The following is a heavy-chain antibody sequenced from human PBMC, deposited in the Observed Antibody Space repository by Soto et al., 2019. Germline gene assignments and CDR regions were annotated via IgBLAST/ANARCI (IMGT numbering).Heavy chain of an antibody. J-gene: IGHJ5*02. CDR1: GGSIGSGGYY. V-gene: IGHV4-31*03. D-gene: IGHD6-19*01. Sequence: QVQLQESGPGLVKPSQTLSLTCTVSGGSIGSGGYYWSWIRQDPGKGLEWIGYIYDSWGTYYSPSLKSRVTISVDTSKNQFSLKLTSVTAADTAVYYCARDLGVAGTGGWFDPWGQGTLVTVSS. CDR2: IYDSWGT. CDR3: ARDLGVAGTGGWFDP.